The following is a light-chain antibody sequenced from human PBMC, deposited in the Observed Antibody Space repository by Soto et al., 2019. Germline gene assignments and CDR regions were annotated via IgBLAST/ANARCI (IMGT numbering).Light chain of an antibody. V-gene: IGKV1-39*01. CDR1: QSISNY. Sequence: DIQMTQSPSSLSASVGDRVTITCRASQSISNYLNWYQQKPGKAPNLLISAASSLQTGVPTKFSGGGSGTDFTLTISSLQPEDFVTYYCQQSYSKPFTFGPGTKVAI. CDR2: AAS. J-gene: IGKJ3*01. CDR3: QQSYSKPFT.